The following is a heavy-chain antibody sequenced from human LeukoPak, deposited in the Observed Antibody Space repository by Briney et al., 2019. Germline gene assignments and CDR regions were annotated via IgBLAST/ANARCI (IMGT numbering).Heavy chain of an antibody. Sequence: GGSLRLSCAGSEFTISSYWMSWVRQAPGKGLEWVANIRQDGNEKYYVDSVKGRFTISRDNAKKSLYLQMNSLRAEDTAVYYCATQPAAADVDYWGQGALVTVSS. CDR1: EFTISSYW. V-gene: IGHV3-7*03. CDR3: ATQPAAADVDY. CDR2: IRQDGNEK. D-gene: IGHD2-2*01. J-gene: IGHJ4*02.